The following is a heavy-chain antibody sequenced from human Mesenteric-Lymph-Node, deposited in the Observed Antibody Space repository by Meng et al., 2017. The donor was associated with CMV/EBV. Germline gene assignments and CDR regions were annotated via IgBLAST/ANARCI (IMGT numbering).Heavy chain of an antibody. J-gene: IGHJ3*02. Sequence: SETLSLTCTVSGGSISSYYWSWIRQPPGKGLEWIGYIYYSGSTNYNPPLKSRVTISVDTSKNQFSLKLSSVTAADTAVYYCAREADDSSGYYGAGGAFDIWGQGTMVTVSS. CDR3: AREADDSSGYYGAGGAFDI. V-gene: IGHV4-59*01. CDR2: IYYSGST. CDR1: GGSISSYY. D-gene: IGHD3-22*01.